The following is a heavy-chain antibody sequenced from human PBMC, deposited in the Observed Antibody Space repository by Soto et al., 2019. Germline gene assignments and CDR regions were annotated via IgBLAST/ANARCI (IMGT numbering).Heavy chain of an antibody. D-gene: IGHD1-26*01. CDR2: MSYDGSNK. CDR3: TKTDAGESYDY. V-gene: IGHV3-30*18. CDR1: GFTFSGYA. Sequence: GGSLRLSCAASGFTFSGYAMHWVRQAPGKGLEWVTLMSYDGSNKYYADSVKGRFTISRDNSKNTLYLQMNSLRAEDTAVYYCTKTDAGESYDYWGLGTLVTVSS. J-gene: IGHJ4*02.